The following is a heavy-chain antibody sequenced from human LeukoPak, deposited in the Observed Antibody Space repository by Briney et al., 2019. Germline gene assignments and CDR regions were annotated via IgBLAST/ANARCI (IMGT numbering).Heavy chain of an antibody. CDR2: ISYDGSNK. Sequence: AGGSLRLSCAASGFTFSSYAMHWVRQAPGKGLEWVEVISYDGSNKYYADSVKGRFTISRDNSKNTLYLQMNSLRAEDTAVYYCARDRVAAAGYFDYWGQGTLVTVSS. CDR3: ARDRVAAAGYFDY. V-gene: IGHV3-30*04. J-gene: IGHJ4*02. D-gene: IGHD6-13*01. CDR1: GFTFSSYA.